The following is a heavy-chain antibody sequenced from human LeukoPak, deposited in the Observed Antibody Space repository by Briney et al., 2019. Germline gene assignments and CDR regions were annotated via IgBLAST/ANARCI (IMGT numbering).Heavy chain of an antibody. V-gene: IGHV4-59*12. CDR2: IYYSGST. CDR1: GGSISSYY. D-gene: IGHD3-22*01. CDR3: ARGRYYDSSGYYYSTRYNWFDP. J-gene: IGHJ5*02. Sequence: PSETLSLTCTVSGGSISSYYWSWIRQPPGKGLEWIGYIYYSGSTNYNPSLKSRVTISVDTSKNQFSLKLSSVTAADTAVYYCARGRYYDSSGYYYSTRYNWFDPWGQGTLVTVSS.